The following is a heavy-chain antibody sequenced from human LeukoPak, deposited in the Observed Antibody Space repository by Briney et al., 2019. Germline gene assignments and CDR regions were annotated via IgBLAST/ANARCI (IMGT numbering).Heavy chain of an antibody. Sequence: ASVKVSCKASGYTSTSYYMHWVRQAPGQGLEWMGIINPSGGSTSYAQKFQGRVTMTRDMSTSTVYMELSSLRSEDTAVYYCARIKGGGGPGNSYLNYGGKGTLV. D-gene: IGHD2-21*01. CDR1: GYTSTSYY. V-gene: IGHV1-46*01. CDR2: INPSGGST. CDR3: ARIKGGGGPGNSYLNY. J-gene: IGHJ4*02.